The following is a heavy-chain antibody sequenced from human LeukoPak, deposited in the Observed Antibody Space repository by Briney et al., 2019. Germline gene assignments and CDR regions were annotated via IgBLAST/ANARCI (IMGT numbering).Heavy chain of an antibody. Sequence: PGGSLRLSCVGSGFTFSNYWMSWVRQAPGKGLEWVANIKQDGSDKWYVDSVKGRFTVSRDNAKNSLYLQMNDLRAEDTAVYYCAREDSDYSNYDFWGQGTLVTVSS. J-gene: IGHJ4*02. D-gene: IGHD4-11*01. CDR2: IKQDGSDK. CDR3: AREDSDYSNYDF. CDR1: GFTFSNYW. V-gene: IGHV3-7*01.